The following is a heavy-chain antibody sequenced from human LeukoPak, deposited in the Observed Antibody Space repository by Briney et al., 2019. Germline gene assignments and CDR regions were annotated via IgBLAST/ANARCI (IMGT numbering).Heavy chain of an antibody. CDR1: GFTFDDYA. J-gene: IGHJ4*02. Sequence: SGGSLRLSCAASGFTFDDYAIHWVRQAPGKGLEWVSLISWDGGSTYYADSVKGRFTISRDNSKNSLYLQMNSLRAEDTALYYCVKGVTYYDSSGLYHSDYWGQGTLVTVSS. CDR2: ISWDGGST. CDR3: VKGVTYYDSSGLYHSDY. D-gene: IGHD3-22*01. V-gene: IGHV3-43D*03.